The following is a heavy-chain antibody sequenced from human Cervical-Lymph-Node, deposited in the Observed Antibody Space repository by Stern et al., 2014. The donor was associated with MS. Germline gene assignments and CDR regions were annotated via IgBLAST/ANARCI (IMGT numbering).Heavy chain of an antibody. V-gene: IGHV1-69*01. CDR3: ARDRMSIAAAGISWFDP. D-gene: IGHD6-13*01. Sequence: VQLVESGAEVKKPGSSVKVSCKASGGTFSSYTISWVRQAPGQGLEWMGGIIPIFRTPNYAQKFQGRVTITADESTSTAYMELSSLRSEDTAVYYCARDRMSIAAAGISWFDPWGQGTLVTVSS. J-gene: IGHJ5*02. CDR2: IIPIFRTP. CDR1: GGTFSSYT.